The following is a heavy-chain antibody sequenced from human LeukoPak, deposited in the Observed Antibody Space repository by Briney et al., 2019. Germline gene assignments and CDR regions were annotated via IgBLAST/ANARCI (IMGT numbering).Heavy chain of an antibody. D-gene: IGHD6-13*01. CDR2: INRDGSST. J-gene: IGHJ4*02. V-gene: IGHV3-74*01. Sequence: GGSLRLSCAASLFTFCSYWREWVRQGPGKGLVWVSRINRDGSSTTYADSVKGRFTISRDNAKSSLFLQMNSLRAEDTGVYYCVRATFSSSGHLYWGQGTLVTVSS. CDR1: LFTFCSYW. CDR3: VRATFSSSGHLY.